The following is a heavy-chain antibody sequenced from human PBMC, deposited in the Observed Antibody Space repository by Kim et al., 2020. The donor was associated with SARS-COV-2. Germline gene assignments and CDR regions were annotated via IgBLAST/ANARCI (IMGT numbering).Heavy chain of an antibody. Sequence: GGSLRLSCSASGFTFSSYAMHWVRQAPGKGLEYVSAISSNGGSTYYADSVKGRFTISRDNSKNTLYLQMSSLRAEDTAVYYCVKVAGPYLFYVGSDYWGQGTLVTVSS. CDR1: GFTFSSYA. CDR2: ISSNGGST. V-gene: IGHV3-64D*09. D-gene: IGHD3-16*01. J-gene: IGHJ4*02. CDR3: VKVAGPYLFYVGSDY.